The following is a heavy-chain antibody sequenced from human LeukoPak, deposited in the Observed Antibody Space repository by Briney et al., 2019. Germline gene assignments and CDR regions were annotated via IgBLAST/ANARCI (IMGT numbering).Heavy chain of an antibody. CDR2: INHSGST. D-gene: IGHD2-21*02. CDR1: GRSFSTYY. V-gene: IGHV4-34*01. J-gene: IGHJ4*02. CDR3: ARGGFYCGGDCYVDY. Sequence: PSETLSLTCAVYGRSFSTYYWSWIRQPPGKGLEWIGEINHSGSTYYNPSLKSRVSISVDTFRIQFSLKLSSVTAADTAVYYCARGGFYCGGDCYVDYWGQGTLVTVSS.